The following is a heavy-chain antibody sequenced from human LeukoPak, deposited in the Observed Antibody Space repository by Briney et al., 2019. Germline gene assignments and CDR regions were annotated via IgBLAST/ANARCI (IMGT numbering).Heavy chain of an antibody. V-gene: IGHV4-4*02. J-gene: IGHJ4*02. CDR1: GGSISSSNW. CDR3: ASRLDTAMAPFDY. D-gene: IGHD5-18*01. Sequence: SGTLSLTCAVSGGSISSSNWWSWVRQPPGKGLEWIGEIYHSGSTNYNPSLKSRVTISVDKSKNQFSLKLSSVTAADTAVYYCASRLDTAMAPFDYWGQGTLVTVSS. CDR2: IYHSGST.